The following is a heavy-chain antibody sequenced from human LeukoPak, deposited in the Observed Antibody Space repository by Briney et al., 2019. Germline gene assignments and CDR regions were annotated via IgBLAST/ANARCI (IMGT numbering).Heavy chain of an antibody. CDR1: GFTVSSNY. CDR3: ARDIAAAGYFDY. D-gene: IGHD6-13*01. J-gene: IGHJ4*02. Sequence: GGSLRLSCAASGFTVSSNYMSCVRQAPGKGLEWVSVIYSGGSTYYADSVKGRFTISRDNSKNTLYLQMNSLRAVDTAVYYCARDIAAAGYFDYWGQGTLVTVSS. V-gene: IGHV3-53*01. CDR2: IYSGGST.